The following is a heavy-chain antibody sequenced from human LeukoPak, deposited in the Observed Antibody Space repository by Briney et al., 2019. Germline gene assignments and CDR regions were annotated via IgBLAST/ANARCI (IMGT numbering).Heavy chain of an antibody. CDR1: GFSLSTSGVG. CDR2: IYWDDDK. V-gene: IGHV2-5*02. D-gene: IGHD2-2*01. Sequence: SGPTPVNPTQTLTLTCTFSGFSLSTSGVGVGWIRQPPGKALEWLALIYWDDDKRYSPSLKSRLTITKDTSKNQVVLTMTNMDPVDTATYYCAHRRKLNCSSTSCYVFYWGQGTLVTVSS. J-gene: IGHJ4*02. CDR3: AHRRKLNCSSTSCYVFY.